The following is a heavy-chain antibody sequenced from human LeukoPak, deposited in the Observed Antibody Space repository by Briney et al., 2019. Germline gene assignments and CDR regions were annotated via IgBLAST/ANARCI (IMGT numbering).Heavy chain of an antibody. CDR3: AKGSAAGRPYYFDY. Sequence: GGSLRLSCAASGFTFNNYAMTWVRQAPGKGLEWVSVVSGSGDNTNYADSVKGRFTISKDSSKTILYLQMNSLRAEDAAVYFCAKGSAAGRPYYFDYWGQGTLVTVSS. CDR1: GFTFNNYA. CDR2: VSGSGDNT. V-gene: IGHV3-23*01. J-gene: IGHJ4*02. D-gene: IGHD6-25*01.